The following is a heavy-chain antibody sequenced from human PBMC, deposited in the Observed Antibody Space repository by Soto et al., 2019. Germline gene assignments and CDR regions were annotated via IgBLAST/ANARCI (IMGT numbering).Heavy chain of an antibody. J-gene: IGHJ3*02. D-gene: IGHD1-26*01. CDR3: ARESPSYRGTRFDAFDI. V-gene: IGHV3-48*04. Sequence: GGSLRLSCAASGSTISTYGASWVRQAPGKGLEWVSFIGNRGTGIYYADSVKGRFTIFRDNAKNSLYLQMNSLRAEDTAVYYCARESPSYRGTRFDAFDIWGQGTMVTVSS. CDR2: IGNRGTGI. CDR1: GSTISTYG.